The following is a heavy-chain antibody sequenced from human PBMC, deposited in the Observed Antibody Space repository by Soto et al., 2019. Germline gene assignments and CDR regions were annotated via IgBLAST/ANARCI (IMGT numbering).Heavy chain of an antibody. D-gene: IGHD3-22*01. CDR1: GFTFSSYS. V-gene: IGHV3-21*01. Sequence: EVQLVESGGGLVKPGGSLRLSCAASGFTFSSYSMNWVRQAPGKGLEWVSSISSSSSYIYYADSVKGRFTISRDNAKNSLYLQLISLRAEDTAVYYCARDFRPYYYDSSGYYPLEDWGQGTLVAVSS. CDR3: ARDFRPYYYDSSGYYPLED. J-gene: IGHJ4*02. CDR2: ISSSSSYI.